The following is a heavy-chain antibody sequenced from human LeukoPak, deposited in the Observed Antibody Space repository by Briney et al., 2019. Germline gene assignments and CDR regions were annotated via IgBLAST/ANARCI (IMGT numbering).Heavy chain of an antibody. D-gene: IGHD6-19*01. CDR1: GYTFSDYY. CDR3: ARDLRYSSGWSAPFDY. Sequence: ASVKVSCKTSGYTFSDYYIHWIRQAPGQGLEWMGWISAYNGNTNYAQKLQGRVTMTTDTSTSTAYMELRSLRSDDTAVYYCARDLRYSSGWSAPFDYWGQGTLVTVSS. CDR2: ISAYNGNT. J-gene: IGHJ4*02. V-gene: IGHV1-18*04.